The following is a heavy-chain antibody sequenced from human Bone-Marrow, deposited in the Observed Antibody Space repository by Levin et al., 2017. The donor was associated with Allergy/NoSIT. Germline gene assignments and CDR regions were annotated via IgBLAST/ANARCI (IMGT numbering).Heavy chain of an antibody. Sequence: SETLSLTCAISGDSLSSNGVAWNWIRQSPSRGLEWLGRTYYRSKWYDDFALSLKSRITINPDTSKSQFSLHLNSVTPEDTAVYYCARGRNNAFDIWGQGTVVTVSS. V-gene: IGHV6-1*01. J-gene: IGHJ3*02. CDR2: TYYRSKWYD. CDR1: GDSLSSNGVA. CDR3: ARGRNNAFDI. D-gene: IGHD1-14*01.